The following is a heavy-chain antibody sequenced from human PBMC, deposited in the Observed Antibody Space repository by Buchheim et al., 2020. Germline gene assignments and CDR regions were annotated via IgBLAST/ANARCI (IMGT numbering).Heavy chain of an antibody. CDR2: ISGSYSST. V-gene: IGHV3-23*01. CDR3: AKDLGKAATGIFDY. J-gene: IGHJ4*02. Sequence: EVQLLESGGGLVQPGGSLRLSCTASGFSFSTSAMGWVRQAPGKALEWVSGISGSYSSTYYADSVRGRFTISSDNSKNTLYLQMNSLTVEDTAVYYCAKDLGKAATGIFDYWGQGTL. D-gene: IGHD6-25*01. CDR1: GFSFSTSA.